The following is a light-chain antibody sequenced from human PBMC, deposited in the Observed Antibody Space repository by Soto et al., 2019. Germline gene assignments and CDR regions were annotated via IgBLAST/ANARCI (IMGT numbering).Light chain of an antibody. CDR3: QQYDSYGLT. CDR1: QTINSW. CDR2: DGS. Sequence: DIQMTQSPSTLSASVGDRVTITCRASQTINSWLAWYQQKPGKAPKLLIYDGSHLESGVSSRFSGSESGSEFTLTISSLQADDFATYYCQQYDSYGLTFGGGTKVDI. J-gene: IGKJ4*01. V-gene: IGKV1-5*01.